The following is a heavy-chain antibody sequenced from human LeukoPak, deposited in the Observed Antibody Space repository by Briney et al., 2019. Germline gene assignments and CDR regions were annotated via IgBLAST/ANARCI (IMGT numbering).Heavy chain of an antibody. CDR1: SYSISSGYY. D-gene: IGHD3-3*01. J-gene: IGHJ5*02. V-gene: IGHV4-38-2*02. Sequence: PSETLSLTCTVSSYSISSGYYWGWIRQPPGKGLEWIGSIYHSGSAYYNPSLKSRVTVSVDTSKNQFSLKLNSVTAADTVKYACARVPHGETIFGVVLYWFDPWGQGTLVTVFS. CDR2: IYHSGSA. CDR3: ARVPHGETIFGVVLYWFDP.